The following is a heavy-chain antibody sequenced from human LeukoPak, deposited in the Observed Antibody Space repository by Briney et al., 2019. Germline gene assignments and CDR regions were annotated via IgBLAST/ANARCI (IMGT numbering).Heavy chain of an antibody. Sequence: ASVKVSCKVSGYTLTELSMHWVRQAPGKGLEWMGGFDPEDGETIYAQKFQGRVTMTEVTSTDTAYMELSSLRSEDTAVYYCATGSGSGSFESLDYWGQGTLVTVSS. V-gene: IGHV1-24*01. CDR3: ATGSGSGSFESLDY. J-gene: IGHJ4*02. CDR2: FDPEDGET. CDR1: GYTLTELS. D-gene: IGHD3-10*01.